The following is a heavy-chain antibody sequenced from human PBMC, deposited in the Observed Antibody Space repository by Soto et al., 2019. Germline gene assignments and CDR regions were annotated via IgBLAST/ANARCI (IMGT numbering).Heavy chain of an antibody. CDR1: GASISSSEW. CDR3: ARVGISGYFDY. D-gene: IGHD6-19*01. V-gene: IGHV4-4*02. CDR2: IYHSGST. J-gene: IGHJ4*02. Sequence: QVQLQESGPGLVKPSETLSLTCVVSGASISSSEWWTWVRQPPGKGLEWIGHIYHSGSTRYNPSLNSRVIISVDKSKNQFSLNLNSVTAPDTAMYYCARVGISGYFDYWGQGTLVTVSS.